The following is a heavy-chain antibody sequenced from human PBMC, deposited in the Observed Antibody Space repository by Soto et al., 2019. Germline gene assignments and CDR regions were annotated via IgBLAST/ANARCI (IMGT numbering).Heavy chain of an antibody. CDR3: AKGLSTIFGLVIIDSDY. V-gene: IGHV3-23*01. D-gene: IGHD3-3*01. CDR2: IGGGGGST. J-gene: IGHJ4*02. Sequence: GGSLRLSCAASGFTFSSYAMSWVRQAPGKGLEWVSAIGGGGGSTYYADSVKGRFTISRDNSKNTLYLQMNSLRAEDTAVYYCAKGLSTIFGLVIIDSDYWGQGTLVTVAS. CDR1: GFTFSSYA.